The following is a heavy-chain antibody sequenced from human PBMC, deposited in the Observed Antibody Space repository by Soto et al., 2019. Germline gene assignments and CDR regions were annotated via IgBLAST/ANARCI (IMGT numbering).Heavy chain of an antibody. V-gene: IGHV4-4*02. CDR3: ARVVGGYYYGMDV. Sequence: QVQLQESGPGLVKPSGTLSLTCAVSGGSISSSNWWSWVRQPPGKGLEWIGEIYHSGSTNYNPSLQSRVTISVDTAKNQVSLKLSSVTAADTAVYYCARVVGGYYYGMDVWGQGTTVTVSS. J-gene: IGHJ6*02. CDR2: IYHSGST. D-gene: IGHD2-2*01. CDR1: GGSISSSNW.